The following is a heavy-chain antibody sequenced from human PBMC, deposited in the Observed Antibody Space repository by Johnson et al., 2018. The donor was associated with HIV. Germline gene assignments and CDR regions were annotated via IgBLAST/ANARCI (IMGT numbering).Heavy chain of an antibody. CDR1: GFTFSSYA. Sequence: QVQLVESGGGVVQPGRSLRLSCAASGFTFSSYAMHWVRQAPGKGLEWVAVISYDGSNIYYADSVKGRFTISRDNSKNTLYLQMNSLRAEDTAVYYCAREGIWYCSGGSCYGAFDIWGQGTMVTVSS. CDR2: ISYDGSNI. CDR3: AREGIWYCSGGSCYGAFDI. J-gene: IGHJ3*02. V-gene: IGHV3-30*04. D-gene: IGHD2-15*01.